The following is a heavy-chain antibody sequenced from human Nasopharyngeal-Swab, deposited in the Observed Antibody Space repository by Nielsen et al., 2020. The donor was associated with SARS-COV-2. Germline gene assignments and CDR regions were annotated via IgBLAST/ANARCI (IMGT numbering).Heavy chain of an antibody. V-gene: IGHV3-73*01. CDR2: IGDKDHNYAT. CDR1: GFIFSASA. Sequence: GESLKISCAASGFIFSASAIHWVRQASGKGLEWVGRIGDKDHNYATTYGASVQGRFTISRDDSKNTAFLQMDSMKTEDTALYYCTTDFYFDYWGQGTLVTVSS. CDR3: TTDFYFDY. J-gene: IGHJ4*02.